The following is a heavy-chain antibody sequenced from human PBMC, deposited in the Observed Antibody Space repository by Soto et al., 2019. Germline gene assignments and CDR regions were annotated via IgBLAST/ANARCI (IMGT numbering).Heavy chain of an antibody. D-gene: IGHD3-22*01. CDR1: GGSFSGYY. V-gene: IGHV4-34*01. Sequence: QVQLQQWGAGLLKPSETLSLTCAVYGGSFSGYYWSWIRQPPGKGLEWIGEINHSGSTNYNPSLKSRVTISVDTSQRQFSLKLSSVTAADASVYHCARGGGDLDSSGHYYFAYWGQGTLVTVSS. CDR2: INHSGST. J-gene: IGHJ4*02. CDR3: ARGGGDLDSSGHYYFAY.